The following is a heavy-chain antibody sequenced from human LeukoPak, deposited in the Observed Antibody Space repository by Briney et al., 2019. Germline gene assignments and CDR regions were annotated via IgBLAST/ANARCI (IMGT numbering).Heavy chain of an antibody. CDR1: GGSISSYY. D-gene: IGHD3-9*01. CDR3: ARELRYFELGFDP. J-gene: IGHJ5*02. V-gene: IGHV4-59*12. Sequence: SQTLSLTCTVSGGSISSYYWSWIRQPPGKGLEWIGYIYYSGSTNYNPSLKSRVTISVDTSKNQFSLKLSSVTAADTAVYYCARELRYFELGFDPWGQGTLVTVSS. CDR2: IYYSGST.